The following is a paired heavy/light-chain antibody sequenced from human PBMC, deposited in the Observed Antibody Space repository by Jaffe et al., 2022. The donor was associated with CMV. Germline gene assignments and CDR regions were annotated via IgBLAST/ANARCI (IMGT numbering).Light chain of an antibody. CDR2: DVT. CDR3: SSYTSGSFLYV. Sequence: QSALTQPASVSGSPGQSITISCTGTSRDVGGYNYVSWYQQHPGKAPKLIIYDVTNRPSGVSNRFSGSKSGNTASLTISGLQAEDEADYYCSSYTSGSFLYVFGTGTTVTVL. V-gene: IGLV2-14*03. CDR1: SRDVGGYNY. J-gene: IGLJ1*01.
Heavy chain of an antibody. D-gene: IGHD5-12*01. CDR1: GFTFSSYS. Sequence: EVQLVESGGGLVKPGGSLRLSCAASGFTFSSYSMTWVRQAPGKGLEWVSSISHNSNYIYYTDSVKGRFTISRDNVKNSLYLQMNSLRAEDTAMYYCASSLSGYDWRGSDYWGPGTLVTVSS. CDR2: ISHNSNYI. V-gene: IGHV3-21*02. J-gene: IGHJ4*02. CDR3: ASSLSGYDWRGSDY.